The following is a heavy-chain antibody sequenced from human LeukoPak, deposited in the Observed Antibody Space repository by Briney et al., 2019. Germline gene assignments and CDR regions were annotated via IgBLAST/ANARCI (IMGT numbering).Heavy chain of an antibody. Sequence: PGGSLRLSCAASGFTFSYYWMSWVRQAPGKGLEWVANIKQDGSEEYYVDFVKGRFTISRDNAKNSLYLQMNSLRAEDTAVYYCASKGCTGGNCKHYFDYWGQGTLVTVAS. CDR3: ASKGCTGGNCKHYFDY. D-gene: IGHD2-8*02. CDR1: GFTFSYYW. CDR2: IKQDGSEE. J-gene: IGHJ4*02. V-gene: IGHV3-7*03.